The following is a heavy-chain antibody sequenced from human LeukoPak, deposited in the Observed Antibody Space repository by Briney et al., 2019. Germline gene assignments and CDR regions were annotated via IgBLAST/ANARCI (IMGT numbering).Heavy chain of an antibody. J-gene: IGHJ6*03. CDR3: ARGRVVVVPAAMSSHYYYYMDV. CDR2: ISTYNGNT. Sequence: ASVKVSCKASGYTFTSYGIIWVRQAPGQGLEWMGWISTYNGNTNYAQKIQGRVTMTTDTSTSTAYMELRSLRSDDTAVYYCARGRVVVVPAAMSSHYYYYMDVWGKGTTVTVSS. D-gene: IGHD2-2*01. V-gene: IGHV1-18*01. CDR1: GYTFTSYG.